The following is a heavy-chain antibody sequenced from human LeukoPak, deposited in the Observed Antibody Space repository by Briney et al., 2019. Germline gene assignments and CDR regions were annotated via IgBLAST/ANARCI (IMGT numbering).Heavy chain of an antibody. Sequence: SETLSLTCTVSGGSISSRSHHWGWIRQPPGKGLEWIGNIYYSGSTFYNPSLKSRVTISVDTSQEQFSLKLSSVTAADTAIYYCARRNDFDIWGQGTMVTVSS. CDR1: GGSISSRSHH. CDR3: ARRNDFDI. J-gene: IGHJ3*02. V-gene: IGHV4-39*01. CDR2: IYYSGST.